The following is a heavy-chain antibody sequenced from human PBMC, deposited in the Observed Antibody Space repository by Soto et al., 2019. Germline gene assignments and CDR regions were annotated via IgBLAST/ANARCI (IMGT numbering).Heavy chain of an antibody. CDR1: GYTFTSYD. CDR2: MNPNSGNT. D-gene: IGHD5-12*01. V-gene: IGHV1-8*01. Sequence: ASVKVSCKASGYTFTSYDIHWVRQATGQGLEWMGWMNPNSGNTGYAQKFQGRVTMTRNTSISTAYMELSSLRSEDTAVYYCARGRRVATIRGGAGYYYYMDVWGKGTTVTVSS. CDR3: ARGRRVATIRGGAGYYYYMDV. J-gene: IGHJ6*03.